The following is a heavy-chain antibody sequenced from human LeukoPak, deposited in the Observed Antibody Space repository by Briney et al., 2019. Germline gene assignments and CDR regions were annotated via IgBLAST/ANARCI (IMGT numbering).Heavy chain of an antibody. J-gene: IGHJ4*02. D-gene: IGHD6-13*01. V-gene: IGHV4-59*01. CDR2: IYYSGST. Sequence: PSETLSLTCTVSGGSISSYYWSWIRQPPGKGLEWIGYIYYSGSTDYNPSLKSRVTISVDMSKNQFSLKLSSVTAADTAVYYCARVSSSSPFFDYWGQGTLVTVSS. CDR1: GGSISSYY. CDR3: ARVSSSSPFFDY.